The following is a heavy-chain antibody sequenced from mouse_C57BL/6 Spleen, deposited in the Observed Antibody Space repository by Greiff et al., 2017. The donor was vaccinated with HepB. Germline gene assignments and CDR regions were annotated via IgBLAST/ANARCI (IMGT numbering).Heavy chain of an antibody. D-gene: IGHD1-1*01. Sequence: VHLVESGPELVKPGASVKISCKASGYAFSSSWMNWVKQRPGKGLEWIGRIYPGDGDTNYNGKFKGKATLTADKSSSTAYMQLSSLTSEDSAVYFCARGGSSYYWYFDVWGTGTTVTVSS. CDR3: ARGGSSYYWYFDV. CDR1: GYAFSSSW. V-gene: IGHV1-82*01. CDR2: IYPGDGDT. J-gene: IGHJ1*03.